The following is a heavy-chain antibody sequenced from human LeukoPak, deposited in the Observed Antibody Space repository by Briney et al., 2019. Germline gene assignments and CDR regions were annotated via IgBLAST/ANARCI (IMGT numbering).Heavy chain of an antibody. CDR3: ASIPYSSSWNRGGMDV. CDR1: GYTFTGYY. CDR2: TNPNSGGT. D-gene: IGHD6-13*01. J-gene: IGHJ6*02. V-gene: IGHV1-2*02. Sequence: ASVKVSCKASGYTFTGYYMHWVRQAPGQGLEWMGWTNPNSGGTNYAQKFQGRVTMTRDTSISTAYMELSRLRSDDTAVYYCASIPYSSSWNRGGMDVWGQGTTVTVSS.